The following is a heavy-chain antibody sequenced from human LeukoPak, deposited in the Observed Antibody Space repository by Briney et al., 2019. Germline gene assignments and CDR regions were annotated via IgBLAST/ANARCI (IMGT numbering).Heavy chain of an antibody. J-gene: IGHJ4*02. V-gene: IGHV1-2*02. CDR1: VYRFISNY. D-gene: IGHD2-21*02. CDR3: AREGSYCVGGDCYSFDF. CDR2: MHPGNGNT. Sequence: ASVTVSFKASVYRFISNYIQWVRQAPGLGPEWMGWMHPGNGNTRYAEKFQGRVTMTRDTSINTAYMDLSSLRSDDTAVYYCAREGSYCVGGDCYSFDFWGQGTLITVSS.